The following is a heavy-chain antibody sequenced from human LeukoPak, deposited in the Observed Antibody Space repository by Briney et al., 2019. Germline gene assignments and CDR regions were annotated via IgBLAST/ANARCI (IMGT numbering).Heavy chain of an antibody. CDR3: ARAIWFGELFLYYYYGMDV. CDR2: MNPNSGNT. J-gene: IGHJ6*02. Sequence: ASVKVSCKASGYTFTSYDINWVRQATGQGLEWMGWMNPNSGNTGYAQKFDGRVTMTRNTSISTAYMELSSLRSEDTAVYYCARAIWFGELFLYYYYGMDVWGQGTTVTVSS. CDR1: GYTFTSYD. V-gene: IGHV1-8*01. D-gene: IGHD3-10*01.